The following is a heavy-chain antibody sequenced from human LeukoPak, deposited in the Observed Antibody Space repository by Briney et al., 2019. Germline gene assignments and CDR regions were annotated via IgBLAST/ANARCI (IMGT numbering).Heavy chain of an antibody. CDR2: IDGKGGST. Sequence: GGSLRLSCAASGFTFKNYAMNWVRQAPGKGLEWVSSIDGKGGSTYYADSVKGRFTISTDNSKSALYLQMNSLRAEDTAVYYCARRSSSGWYLGVYYYYGMDVWGQGTTVTVSS. CDR1: GFTFKNYA. V-gene: IGHV3-23*01. CDR3: ARRSSSGWYLGVYYYYGMDV. J-gene: IGHJ6*02. D-gene: IGHD6-19*01.